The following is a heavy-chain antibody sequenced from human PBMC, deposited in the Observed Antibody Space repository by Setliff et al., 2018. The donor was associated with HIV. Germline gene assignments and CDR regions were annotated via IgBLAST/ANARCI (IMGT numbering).Heavy chain of an antibody. V-gene: IGHV4-59*01. D-gene: IGHD6-19*01. CDR3: ARDPGQWLVKGGMDV. CDR2: IYYSGAT. CDR1: GASFTRYC. Sequence: SETLSLTCTVSGASFTRYCWSWIRQPPGKGQGLIGFIYYSGATRYNHDLKSRVTISLDTSKNQFSLSLISVTPADTAIYYCARDPGQWLVKGGMDVWGQGIAVTVSS. J-gene: IGHJ6*02.